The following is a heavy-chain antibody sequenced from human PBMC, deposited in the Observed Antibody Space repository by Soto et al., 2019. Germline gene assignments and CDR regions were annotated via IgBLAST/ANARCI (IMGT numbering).Heavy chain of an antibody. CDR3: ARAVGIAAAGKKYYYYGTDV. CDR1: VYVFTDDV. J-gene: IGHJ6*02. D-gene: IGHD6-13*01. Sequence: VTRKSSVYVFTDDVINRVRMANRQGLELLGSINPDSGGTNYALMLQGRVTMTTDTSTSTAYMELRSLRSDDTAVYYCARAVGIAAAGKKYYYYGTDVWGQGTTVT. CDR2: INPDSGGT. V-gene: IGHV1-18*01.